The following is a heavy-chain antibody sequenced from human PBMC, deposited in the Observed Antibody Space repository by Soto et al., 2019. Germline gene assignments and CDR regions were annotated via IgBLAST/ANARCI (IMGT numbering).Heavy chain of an antibody. CDR1: GFTFDDYA. CDR3: AKGDLGYCSGGSCPPGWYFDL. CDR2: ISWNSGSI. V-gene: IGHV3-9*01. Sequence: EVQLVESGGGLVQPGRSLRLSCAASGFTFDDYAMHWVRQAPGKGLEWVSGISWNSGSIGYADSVKGRFTISRDNAKNSLYLQMNSLRAEETALYYCAKGDLGYCSGGSCPPGWYFDLWGRGTLVTVSS. D-gene: IGHD2-15*01. J-gene: IGHJ2*01.